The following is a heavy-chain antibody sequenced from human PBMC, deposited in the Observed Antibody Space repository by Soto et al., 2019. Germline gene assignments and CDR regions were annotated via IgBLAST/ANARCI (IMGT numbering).Heavy chain of an antibody. CDR1: GGSISSGGYY. Sequence: SETLSLTCTVSGGSISSGGYYWSWIRQHPGKGLEWIGYIYYSGSTYYNPSLKSRVTISVDTSKNQFSLKLSSVTAADTAVYYCARSAHIVATFDPWGQGTLVTVSS. CDR3: ARSAHIVATFDP. J-gene: IGHJ5*02. CDR2: IYYSGST. D-gene: IGHD5-12*01. V-gene: IGHV4-31*03.